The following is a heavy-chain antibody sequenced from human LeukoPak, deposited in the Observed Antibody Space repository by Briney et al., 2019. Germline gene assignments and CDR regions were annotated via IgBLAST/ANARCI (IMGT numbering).Heavy chain of an antibody. CDR3: ARDHTIAARSGGFDP. Sequence: NPSETLSLTCTVSGGSIRNYYWSWIRQPPRKGLEWIGYIYYSGSTNYNPSLKRRVTISLDTSKKQFSLRLSSVTAADTAIYYCARDHTIAARSGGFDPWGQGTLVTVSS. V-gene: IGHV4-59*01. CDR1: GGSIRNYY. D-gene: IGHD6-6*01. CDR2: IYYSGST. J-gene: IGHJ5*02.